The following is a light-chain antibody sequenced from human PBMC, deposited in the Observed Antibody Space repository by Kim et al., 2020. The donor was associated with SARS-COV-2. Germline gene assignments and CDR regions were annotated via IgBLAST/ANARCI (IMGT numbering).Light chain of an antibody. CDR3: QQYAASPPT. V-gene: IGKV3-20*01. CDR1: PRISSFR. CDR2: GIS. J-gene: IGKJ1*01. Sequence: SPGERATLTCRASPRISSFRLAWYQHKPGQAPRLIIYGISTRATGIPDRFSGSGSGTDFTLTISRLESEDFAVYYCQQYAASPPTLGQGTKVDIK.